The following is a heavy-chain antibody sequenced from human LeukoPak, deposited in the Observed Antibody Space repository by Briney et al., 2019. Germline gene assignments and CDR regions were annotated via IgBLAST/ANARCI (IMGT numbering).Heavy chain of an antibody. CDR2: IYYSGST. V-gene: IGHV4-39*07. J-gene: IGHJ3*02. D-gene: IGHD3-22*01. CDR1: GGSISSSSYY. Sequence: SETLSLTCTVSGGSISSSSYYWGWIRQPPGKGLEWIGSIYYSGSTYYNPSLKSRVTISVDTSKNQFSLKLSSVTAADTAVYYCARDDRRTLGWEIDAFDIWGQGTMVTVSS. CDR3: ARDDRRTLGWEIDAFDI.